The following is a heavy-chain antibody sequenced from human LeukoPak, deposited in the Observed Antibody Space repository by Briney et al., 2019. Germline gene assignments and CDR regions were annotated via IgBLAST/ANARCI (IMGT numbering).Heavy chain of an antibody. J-gene: IGHJ6*03. V-gene: IGHV1-69*13. CDR2: IIPSFGTA. Sequence: GASVTVSCKASGGTFSSYAISWVRQAPGQGLEWVGGIIPSFGTANYAQKFQGRVTITADESTSTAYMALNSLRSEDTAVYYCASTGIAAAGKYYYYCMDVWGKGTTVTISS. CDR3: ASTGIAAAGKYYYYCMDV. CDR1: GGTFSSYA. D-gene: IGHD6-13*01.